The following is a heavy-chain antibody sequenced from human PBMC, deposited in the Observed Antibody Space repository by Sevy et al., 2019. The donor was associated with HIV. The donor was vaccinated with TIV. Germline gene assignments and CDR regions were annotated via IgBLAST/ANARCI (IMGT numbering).Heavy chain of an antibody. Sequence: SETLSHTCTVSGGSISSYYCTWIRQPAGKGLEWIGRIYTSGSTNYNPPLKSRVTMSVDTSKNEFSLKLTSVTAADSAVYYCARGGGYFDDGFDIWGQGTMVTVSS. V-gene: IGHV4-4*07. CDR3: ARGGGYFDDGFDI. J-gene: IGHJ3*02. CDR2: IYTSGST. CDR1: GGSISSYY. D-gene: IGHD3-10*01.